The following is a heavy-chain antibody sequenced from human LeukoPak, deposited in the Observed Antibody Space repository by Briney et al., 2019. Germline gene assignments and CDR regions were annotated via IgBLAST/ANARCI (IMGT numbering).Heavy chain of an antibody. CDR1: GYTFTGFY. CDR3: ARVIGSGSRLDY. Sequence: ASVKASCKASGYTFTGFYIHWVRQAPGQGLEWMGWINPNSGGTHYAQKLQGRVTMTRDTSTSTVYMGLSSLRSEDTAVYYCARVIGSGSRLDYWGQGTLVTVSS. J-gene: IGHJ4*02. V-gene: IGHV1-2*02. CDR2: INPNSGGT. D-gene: IGHD3-10*01.